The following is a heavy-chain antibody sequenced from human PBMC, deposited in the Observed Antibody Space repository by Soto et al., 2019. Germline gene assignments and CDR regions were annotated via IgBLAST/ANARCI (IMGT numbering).Heavy chain of an antibody. CDR3: AKDRVGHYYYYMDV. CDR1: GFTFDDYA. V-gene: IGHV3-9*01. Sequence: GGSLRLSCAASGFTFDDYALHWVRQAPVNGLELGSGISCNIGSIGYADSVKGRFSVSRDNAKNSRYLQMSSRIAEDTALYYCAKDRVGHYYYYMDVWGKGTTVTVSS. J-gene: IGHJ6*03. CDR2: ISCNIGSI.